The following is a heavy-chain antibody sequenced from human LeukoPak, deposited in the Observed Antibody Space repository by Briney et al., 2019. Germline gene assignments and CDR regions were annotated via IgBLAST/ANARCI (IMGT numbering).Heavy chain of an antibody. Sequence: GGSLRLSCVASGFTFSSTTMGWVRQAPGRGLEWVSSITAIDGRTYYADPVRGRFTISRDNSKNTVYLQLNSLRAGDTAIYYCTKDRRGPAAGTWYFDSWGQGTLVTVSS. D-gene: IGHD6-13*01. V-gene: IGHV3-23*01. CDR2: ITAIDGRT. CDR3: TKDRRGPAAGTWYFDS. CDR1: GFTFSSTT. J-gene: IGHJ4*02.